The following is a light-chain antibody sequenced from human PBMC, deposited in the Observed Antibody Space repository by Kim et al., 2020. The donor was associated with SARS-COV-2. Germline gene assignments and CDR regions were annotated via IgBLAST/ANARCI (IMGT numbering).Light chain of an antibody. Sequence: SYELTQPPSVSVAPGKTARITCGGNNIGSKSVHWYQQKPGQAPVLVVYDDSDLPSGIPERFSGSNSGNTATLTISRVEAGDEADYYCQVWDSSSDHPVVFGGGTQLTVL. V-gene: IGLV3-21*03. CDR1: NIGSKS. J-gene: IGLJ2*01. CDR2: DDS. CDR3: QVWDSSSDHPVV.